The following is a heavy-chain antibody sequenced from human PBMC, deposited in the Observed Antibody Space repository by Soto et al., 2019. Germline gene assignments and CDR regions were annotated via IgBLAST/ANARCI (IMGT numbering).Heavy chain of an antibody. Sequence: PGGSLRLSCAASGFTVSSNYMSWVRQAPGKGLEWVSVIYSGGSTYYADSVKGRFTISRDNSKNTLYLQMNSLRAEDTAVYYCAKDSDIAVYGMDVWGQGTTVTVSS. V-gene: IGHV3-53*05. D-gene: IGHD6-19*01. J-gene: IGHJ6*02. CDR1: GFTVSSNY. CDR3: AKDSDIAVYGMDV. CDR2: IYSGGST.